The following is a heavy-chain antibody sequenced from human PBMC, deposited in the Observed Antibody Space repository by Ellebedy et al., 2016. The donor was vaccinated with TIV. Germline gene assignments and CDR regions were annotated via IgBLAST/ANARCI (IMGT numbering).Heavy chain of an antibody. V-gene: IGHV1-18*01. CDR1: GYTFTRYG. D-gene: IGHD3-10*01. Sequence: ASVKVSXXVSGYTFTRYGMSWVRQPPGQGLAWMGCISVYNGHTKYAQKFQDRDVMTTETATSTVYMELRSLRSDDTAVYYCARSRLGGGHWYFDFWGRGTLVTVSS. CDR2: ISVYNGHT. J-gene: IGHJ2*01. CDR3: ARSRLGGGHWYFDF.